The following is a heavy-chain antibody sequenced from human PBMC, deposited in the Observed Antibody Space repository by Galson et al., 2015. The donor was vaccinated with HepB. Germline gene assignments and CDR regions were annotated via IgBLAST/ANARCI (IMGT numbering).Heavy chain of an antibody. CDR3: ARGGIATIGGPTFDY. CDR2: INPSNGNT. CDR1: RYTFTKFG. J-gene: IGHJ4*02. D-gene: IGHD5-24*01. V-gene: IGHV1-18*01. Sequence: SVKVSCKAYRYTFTKFGISWVRQAPGQGLEWMGWINPSNGNTNYAQKFQGRVIMTTDTSTSTAYMELRSLRSDDTAVYYCARGGIATIGGPTFDYWGQGTLVTVSS.